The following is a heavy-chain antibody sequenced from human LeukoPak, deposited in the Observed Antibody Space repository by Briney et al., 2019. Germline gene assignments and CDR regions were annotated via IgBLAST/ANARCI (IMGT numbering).Heavy chain of an antibody. V-gene: IGHV3-7*01. CDR2: IKHNGDEL. CDR3: ARELRTFDS. CDR1: GFTFSSYW. Sequence: GGSLRLSCAASGFTFSSYWVTWVRQAPGKGLEWVANIKHNGDELNYVDSVEDRFTISRDNAKNSLYLHMTSLGAEDTAVYYCARELRTFDSWGQGTLVTVSS. D-gene: IGHD3-16*01. J-gene: IGHJ4*02.